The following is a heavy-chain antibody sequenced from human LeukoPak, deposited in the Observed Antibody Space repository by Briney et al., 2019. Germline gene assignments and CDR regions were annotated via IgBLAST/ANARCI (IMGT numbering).Heavy chain of an antibody. V-gene: IGHV4-38-2*01. CDR1: GYSISSGYY. D-gene: IGHD3-10*01. Sequence: SETLSLTCAVSGYSISSGYYWGWIRQPPGKGLEYIGSVHHSADTYYNPSLKSRVTMSIDTSKNQFSLKLNSVTAADTAVYHCARYGHWFDPWGQGTLVTVSS. CDR2: VHHSADT. J-gene: IGHJ5*02. CDR3: ARYGHWFDP.